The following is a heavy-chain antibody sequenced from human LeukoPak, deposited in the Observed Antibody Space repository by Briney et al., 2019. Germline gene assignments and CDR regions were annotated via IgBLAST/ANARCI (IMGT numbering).Heavy chain of an antibody. D-gene: IGHD4-17*01. CDR2: ISAYNGNT. J-gene: IGHJ6*03. Sequence: ASVKVSCKASGYTFTSYGISWVRQAPGQGLEWMGWISAYNGNTNYAQKLQGRVTMTTDTSTSTAYMELRSLRSEDTAVYYCARRGFTVTTDYYYYYMDVWGKGTTVTVSS. V-gene: IGHV1-18*01. CDR1: GYTFTSYG. CDR3: ARRGFTVTTDYYYYYMDV.